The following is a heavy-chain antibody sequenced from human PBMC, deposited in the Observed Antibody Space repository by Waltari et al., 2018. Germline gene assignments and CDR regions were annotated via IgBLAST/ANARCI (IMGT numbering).Heavy chain of an antibody. CDR1: GGSISSYY. CDR3: ARAKNKYSSSWYRGYYFDY. Sequence: QVQLQESGPGLVKPSETLSLTCTVSGGSISSYYWSWIRQPPGTGLEWIGYIYYSGSTNYNPPLKSRFTISVDTSKNQFSLKLSSVTAADTAVYYCARAKNKYSSSWYRGYYFDYWGQGTLVTVSS. CDR2: IYYSGST. V-gene: IGHV4-59*01. D-gene: IGHD6-13*01. J-gene: IGHJ4*02.